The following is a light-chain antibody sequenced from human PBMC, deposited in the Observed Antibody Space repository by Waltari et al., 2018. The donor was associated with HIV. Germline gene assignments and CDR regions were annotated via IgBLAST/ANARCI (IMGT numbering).Light chain of an antibody. CDR1: QSLLYSSNNKNF. CDR3: QQYYNTLWT. Sequence: DIVMNQSPDSLAVSLGARATINCKSSQSLLYSSNNKNFVAWYQHKPRQPPNLLIYWATIRESGVPARFSASGAGTDFTLTIYSLQAEDVAVYYCQQYYNTLWTFGQGTKVEIK. J-gene: IGKJ1*01. V-gene: IGKV4-1*01. CDR2: WAT.